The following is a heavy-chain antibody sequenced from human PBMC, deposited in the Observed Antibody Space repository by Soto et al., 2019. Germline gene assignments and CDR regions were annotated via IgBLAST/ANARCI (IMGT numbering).Heavy chain of an antibody. CDR1: GFTFSSYE. CDR3: ARGQYSSGGGYFDY. Sequence: GGSLRLSCAASGFTFSSYEMNWVRQAPGKGLEWVSYISRSGSTIYYADSVKGRFTISRDNAKNSLYLQMNSLRAEDTAVYYCARGQYSSGGGYFDYWGQETLVTVSS. V-gene: IGHV3-48*03. D-gene: IGHD6-25*01. CDR2: ISRSGSTI. J-gene: IGHJ4*02.